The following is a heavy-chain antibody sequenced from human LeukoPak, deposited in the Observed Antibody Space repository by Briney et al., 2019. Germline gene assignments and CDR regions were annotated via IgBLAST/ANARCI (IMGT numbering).Heavy chain of an antibody. V-gene: IGHV1-2*02. D-gene: IGHD5-12*01. CDR2: INPNSGGT. CDR3: AREGSDSGYDILPRFDP. J-gene: IGHJ5*02. CDR1: GYTFTGYY. Sequence: GASVKVSCRASGYTFTGYYMHWVRQAPGQGLEWMGWINPNSGGTNYAQKFQGRVTMTRDTSISTAYMELSRLRSDDTAVYYCAREGSDSGYDILPRFDPWGQGTLVTVSS.